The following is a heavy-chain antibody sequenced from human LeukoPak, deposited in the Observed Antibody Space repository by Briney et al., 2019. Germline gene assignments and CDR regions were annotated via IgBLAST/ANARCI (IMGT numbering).Heavy chain of an antibody. CDR3: ARVVNCSSTSCFYYFDY. V-gene: IGHV4-31*03. CDR1: GGSISSGGHY. Sequence: PSETLSLTCTVSGGSISSGGHYWSWIRQHPGKGLEWIGYIYYSGSTYYNPSLKSRVTISVDTSKNQFSLKLSSVTAADTAVYYCARVVNCSSTSCFYYFDYWGQGTLVTVSS. J-gene: IGHJ4*02. CDR2: IYYSGST. D-gene: IGHD2-2*01.